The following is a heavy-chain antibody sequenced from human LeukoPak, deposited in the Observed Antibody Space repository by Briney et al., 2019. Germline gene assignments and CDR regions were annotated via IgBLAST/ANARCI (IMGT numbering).Heavy chain of an antibody. J-gene: IGHJ1*01. CDR1: GFTFSSYG. Sequence: GGSLRLSCAASGFTFSSYGMHWVRQAPGKGMAWVAVISYDGSNKYYADSVKGRFTISRDNSKNTLYLQMNSLRAEDTAVYYCARPYSSGWYVDFRHWGQGTLVTVSS. CDR3: ARPYSSGWYVDFRH. CDR2: ISYDGSNK. V-gene: IGHV3-30*03. D-gene: IGHD6-19*01.